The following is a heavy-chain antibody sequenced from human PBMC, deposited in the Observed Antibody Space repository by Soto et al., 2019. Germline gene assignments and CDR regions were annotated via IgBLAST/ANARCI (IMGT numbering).Heavy chain of an antibody. CDR3: AKGPSYYYDSSAASYYYYYYGMDV. D-gene: IGHD3-22*01. V-gene: IGHV3-23*01. CDR2: ISGSGGST. CDR1: GFTFSSYA. J-gene: IGHJ6*02. Sequence: GGSLRLSCAASGFTFSSYAMSWVRQAPGKGLEWVSAISGSGGSTYYADSVKGRFTISRDNSKNTLYLQMNSLRAEDTAVYYCAKGPSYYYDSSAASYYYYYYGMDVWGQGTTVTVSS.